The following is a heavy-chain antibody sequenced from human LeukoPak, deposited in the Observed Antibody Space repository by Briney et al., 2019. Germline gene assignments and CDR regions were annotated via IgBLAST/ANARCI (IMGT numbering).Heavy chain of an antibody. CDR2: ICFSGNT. CDR3: ARNPIVGATNYYYYYYYMDV. J-gene: IGHJ6*03. CDR1: GGSISSYC. V-gene: IGHV4-59*12. D-gene: IGHD1-26*01. Sequence: SETLSLTCTVSGGSISSYCWSWIRQPPGKGLEWIGYICFSGNTNYNPSLRSRVTISVDTSKNQFSLKLSSVTAADTAVYYCARNPIVGATNYYYYYYYMDVWGKGTTVTVSS.